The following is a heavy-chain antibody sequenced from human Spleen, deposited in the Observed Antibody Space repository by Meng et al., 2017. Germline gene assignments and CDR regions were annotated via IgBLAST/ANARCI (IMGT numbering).Heavy chain of an antibody. Sequence: QVQLVESGGGLVKPGGSLRLSCAASGFTFSDYYMSWIRQAPGKGLEWVSYISSSGTTIYYADSVQGRFTISRDNAKNSLYLQMNNLRADDTAVYYCAKDLYDFWNASWGVLDYWGQGILVTVSS. CDR3: AKDLYDFWNASWGVLDY. J-gene: IGHJ4*02. D-gene: IGHD3-3*01. CDR2: ISSSGTTI. V-gene: IGHV3-11*01. CDR1: GFTFSDYY.